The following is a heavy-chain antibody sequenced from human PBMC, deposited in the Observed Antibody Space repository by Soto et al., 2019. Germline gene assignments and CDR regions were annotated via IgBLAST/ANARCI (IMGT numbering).Heavy chain of an antibody. CDR3: ARGIDEYYYYYMDV. CDR2: IYYSGST. V-gene: IGHV4-59*08. CDR1: GGSISSYY. J-gene: IGHJ6*03. D-gene: IGHD2-21*01. Sequence: SQTLSLTCTVSGGSISSYYWSWIRQPPGKGLEWIGYIYYSGSTNYNPSLKSRVTISVDTSKNQFSLKLSSVTAADTAVYYCARGIDEYYYYYMDVWGKGTTVTVSS.